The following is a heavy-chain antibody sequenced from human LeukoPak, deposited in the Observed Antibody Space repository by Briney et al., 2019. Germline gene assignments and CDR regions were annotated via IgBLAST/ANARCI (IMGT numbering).Heavy chain of an antibody. CDR1: GYTFTSYG. CDR3: ARDNDSRDPPHFDY. CDR2: ISAYNGNT. V-gene: IGHV1-18*01. D-gene: IGHD3-16*01. J-gene: IGHJ4*02. Sequence: ASVKVSCKASGYTFTSYGINWVRQAPGQGLEWMGWISAYNGNTNYAQKLQGRVTMTTDTSTSTAYMDLRSLRSDDTAVYYCARDNDSRDPPHFDYWGQGTLVTVSS.